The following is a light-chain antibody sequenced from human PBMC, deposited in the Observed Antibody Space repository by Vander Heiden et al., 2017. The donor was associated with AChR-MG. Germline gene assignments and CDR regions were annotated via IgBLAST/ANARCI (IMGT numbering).Light chain of an antibody. CDR1: SSHVGSWNY. Sequence: QPALTQSRSVSGSPGPSVTISCTGTSSHVGSWNYVPQNQQHPGKAPKLMIYDVSKRPSGGPDRFSGSKSGNTASLTISGVQAEDEADYYCCSYAGNWVFGGGTKVTVL. CDR3: CSYAGNWV. J-gene: IGLJ3*02. V-gene: IGLV2-11*01. CDR2: DVS.